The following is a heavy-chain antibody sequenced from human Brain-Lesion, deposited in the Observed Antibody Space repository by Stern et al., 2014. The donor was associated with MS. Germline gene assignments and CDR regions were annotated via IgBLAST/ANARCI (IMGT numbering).Heavy chain of an antibody. V-gene: IGHV5-51*01. D-gene: IGHD6-6*01. CDR2: IWPGDSDT. J-gene: IGHJ4*02. CDR3: ARRGDSSSSGFDY. Sequence: EMQLVESGAEVKKPGESLKISCKGSGYRFTSNWIGWVRQMPGKGLAWMGIIWPGDSDTRYSPSFQGQVTISADKSISTAYLQWSSLQASDTAMYYCARRGDSSSSGFDYWGQGTLVIVSS. CDR1: GYRFTSNW.